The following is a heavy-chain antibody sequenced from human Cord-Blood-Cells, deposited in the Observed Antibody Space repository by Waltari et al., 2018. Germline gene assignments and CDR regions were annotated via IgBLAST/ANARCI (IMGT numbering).Heavy chain of an antibody. V-gene: IGHV3-23*01. CDR2: ISGSGGST. J-gene: IGHJ4*02. D-gene: IGHD6-6*01. CDR1: GFTFSSYA. Sequence: EVQLLESGGGLVQPGGSLRLSCAASGFTFSSYAMSWVRQAPGKGLEWVSAISGSGGSTYYADSVKGRFTISRDNSKNTLYLQMNSLRAEDTAVYYCAKPDPSDYSSSIYFDYWGQGTLVTVSS. CDR3: AKPDPSDYSSSIYFDY.